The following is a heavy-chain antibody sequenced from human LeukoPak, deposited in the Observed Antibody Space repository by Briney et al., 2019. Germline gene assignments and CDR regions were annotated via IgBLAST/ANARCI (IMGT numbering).Heavy chain of an antibody. CDR1: GFTFSSYA. CDR2: ISYDGSNK. CDR3: AREVWDSGSYFDY. V-gene: IGHV3-30-3*01. D-gene: IGHD1-26*01. Sequence: GGSLRLSCAASGFTFSSYAMHWVRQAPGKGLEWVAVISYDGSNKYYADSVKGRFTISRDNSKNTLYLQMNSLRAEDTAVYYCAREVWDSGSYFDYWGQGTLVTVSS. J-gene: IGHJ4*02.